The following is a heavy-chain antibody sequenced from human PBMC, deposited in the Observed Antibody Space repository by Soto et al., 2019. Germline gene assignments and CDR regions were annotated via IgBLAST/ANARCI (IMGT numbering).Heavy chain of an antibody. D-gene: IGHD6-13*01. CDR2: IYYSGST. V-gene: IGHV4-39*01. CDR1: GGSISSSSYY. J-gene: IGHJ4*02. Sequence: SETLSLTCTASGGSISSSSYYWGWIRQPPGKGLEWIGSIYYSGSTYYNPSLKSRVTISVDTSKNQFSLKLSSVTAADTAVYYCARRSSSWYSSCFDYWGQGTLVTVSS. CDR3: ARRSSSWYSSCFDY.